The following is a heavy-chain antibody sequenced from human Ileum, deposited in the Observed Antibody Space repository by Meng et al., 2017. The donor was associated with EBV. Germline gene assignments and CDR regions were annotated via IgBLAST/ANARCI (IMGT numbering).Heavy chain of an antibody. Sequence: QGAAPGLVKPSGTLPLPCAVSGGSISSSNWWSWVRQPPGKGLEWIGEIYHSGSTNYNPSLKSRVTISVDKSKNQFSLKLSSVTAADTAVYYCARSDEGYCSGGSCYGGGFDYWGQGTLVAVSS. J-gene: IGHJ4*02. D-gene: IGHD2-15*01. V-gene: IGHV4-4*02. CDR2: IYHSGST. CDR1: GGSISSSNW. CDR3: ARSDEGYCSGGSCYGGGFDY.